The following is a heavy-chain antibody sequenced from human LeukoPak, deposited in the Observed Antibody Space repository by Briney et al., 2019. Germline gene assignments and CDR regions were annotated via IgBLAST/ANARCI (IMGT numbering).Heavy chain of an antibody. CDR2: ISGSGGST. J-gene: IGHJ4*02. CDR3: AKDPGRNWGSTAGDY. D-gene: IGHD7-27*01. Sequence: GGSLRLSCAASGFTFSSYAMNWVRQAPGKGLEWVSAISGSGGSTYYADSVKGRFTISRDNSRSTLYLQMNSLRAEDTAVYYCAKDPGRNWGSTAGDYWGQGTLVTVSS. CDR1: GFTFSSYA. V-gene: IGHV3-23*01.